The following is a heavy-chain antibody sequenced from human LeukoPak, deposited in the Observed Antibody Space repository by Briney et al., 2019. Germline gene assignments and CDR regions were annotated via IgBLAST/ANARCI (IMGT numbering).Heavy chain of an antibody. CDR1: GFTFSSYG. J-gene: IGHJ4*02. D-gene: IGHD3-10*01. V-gene: IGHV3-33*06. CDR3: AKDFGADTPRCFDY. Sequence: SGGSLRLSCAASGFTFSSYGMHWVRQAPGKGLEWVAVIWYDGSNKYYADSVKGRFTISRDNSKNTLYLQMNSLRAEDTAVYYCAKDFGADTPRCFDYWGQGTLVTVSS. CDR2: IWYDGSNK.